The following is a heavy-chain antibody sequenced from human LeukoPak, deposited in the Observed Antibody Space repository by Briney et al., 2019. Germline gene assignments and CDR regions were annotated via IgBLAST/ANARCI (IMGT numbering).Heavy chain of an antibody. CDR1: GFIFSSYP. Sequence: PGGSLRFSCAASGFIFSSYPMSWVRQAPGKGLEWVSAITSSGDNIYYAASVQGRFIISRDNSKNTLSLQMNTLRAEDTAIYYCAKENPVGGTNYFDYWGQGTLVTVSS. D-gene: IGHD1-26*01. J-gene: IGHJ4*02. CDR2: ITSSGDNI. CDR3: AKENPVGGTNYFDY. V-gene: IGHV3-23*01.